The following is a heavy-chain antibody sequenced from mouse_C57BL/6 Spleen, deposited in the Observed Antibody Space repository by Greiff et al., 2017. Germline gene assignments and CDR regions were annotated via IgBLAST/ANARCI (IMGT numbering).Heavy chain of an antibody. Sequence: QVQLQQPGAELVMPGASVKLSCKASGYTFTSYWMHWVKQRPGQGLEWIGEIDPSDSYTNYNQKFKGKSTLTVDKSSSTAYMQLSSLTSEDSAVYYCAILLRAIAYWGQGTLVTASA. D-gene: IGHD1-1*01. V-gene: IGHV1-69*01. CDR2: IDPSDSYT. CDR3: AILLRAIAY. CDR1: GYTFTSYW. J-gene: IGHJ3*01.